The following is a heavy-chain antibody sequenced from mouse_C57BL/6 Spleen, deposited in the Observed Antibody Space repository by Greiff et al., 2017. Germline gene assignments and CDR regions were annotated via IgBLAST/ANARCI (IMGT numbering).Heavy chain of an antibody. CDR2: IYPGDGDT. Sequence: VQLQQSGAELVKPGASVKISCKASGYAFSSYWMNWVKQRPGKGLEWIGQIYPGDGDTNYNGKFKGKATLTADKSSSTAYMQLSSLTSEDSAVYFCARQDLAGTSAWFAYWGQGTLVTVSA. V-gene: IGHV1-80*01. D-gene: IGHD4-1*01. CDR1: GYAFSSYW. CDR3: ARQDLAGTSAWFAY. J-gene: IGHJ3*01.